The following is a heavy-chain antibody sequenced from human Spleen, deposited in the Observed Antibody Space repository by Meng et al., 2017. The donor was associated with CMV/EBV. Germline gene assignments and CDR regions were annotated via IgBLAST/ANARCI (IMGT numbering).Heavy chain of an antibody. CDR3: ARLAPTQRAYYFDY. D-gene: IGHD6-25*01. Sequence: SGPTLVKPTQTLTLTCTFSGFSLTTTRMRVSWIRQPPGKALEWLALIDWDDDKFYGTSLKTRLTISKDTSKNQVVLTMTNMDPVDTATYYCARLAPTQRAYYFDYWGQGTLVTVSS. J-gene: IGHJ4*02. CDR1: GFSLTTTRMR. V-gene: IGHV2-70D*14. CDR2: IDWDDDK.